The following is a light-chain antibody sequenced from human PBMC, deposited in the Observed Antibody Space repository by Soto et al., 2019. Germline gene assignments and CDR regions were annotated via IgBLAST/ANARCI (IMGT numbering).Light chain of an antibody. CDR1: QSISSY. V-gene: IGKV1-39*01. Sequence: DIQMTQSPSSLSASVGDRVTITCRASQSISSYLNWYQQKPGKAPKLLIYAASSLQSGVPSRFSGSASGTDFTLIISSLQPEDFATYYCQQSYSTLITFGQGTRLEIK. J-gene: IGKJ5*01. CDR2: AAS. CDR3: QQSYSTLIT.